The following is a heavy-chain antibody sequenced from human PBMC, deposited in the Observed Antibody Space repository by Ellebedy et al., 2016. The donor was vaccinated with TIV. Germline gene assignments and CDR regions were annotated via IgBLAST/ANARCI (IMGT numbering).Heavy chain of an antibody. CDR3: ATVVVTAGYYYYGMDV. CDR2: INPSGGST. V-gene: IGHV1-46*01. Sequence: ASVKVSCXASGYTFTSYYMHWVRQAPGQGLEWMGIINPSGGSTSYAQKFQGRVTMTRDTSTSTVYMELSSLRSEDTAVYYCATVVVTAGYYYYGMDVWGQGTTVTVSS. J-gene: IGHJ6*02. CDR1: GYTFTSYY. D-gene: IGHD2-21*02.